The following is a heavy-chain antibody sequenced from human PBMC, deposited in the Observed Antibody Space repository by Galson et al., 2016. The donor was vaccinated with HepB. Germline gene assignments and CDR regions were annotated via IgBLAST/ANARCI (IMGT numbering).Heavy chain of an antibody. CDR2: IDAGNRGT. J-gene: IGHJ4*02. V-gene: IGHV1-3*01. Sequence: SVKVSCKASGYTFISYGIHWVRQAPGQGPEWLGGIDAGNRGTKYSQKFQDRVTITRDTSANTAYMDLSSLKSEDTAVYYCARVGPTNMVRGVVPYDHWGQGTLVTVSS. CDR3: ARVGPTNMVRGVVPYDH. CDR1: GYTFISYG. D-gene: IGHD3-10*01.